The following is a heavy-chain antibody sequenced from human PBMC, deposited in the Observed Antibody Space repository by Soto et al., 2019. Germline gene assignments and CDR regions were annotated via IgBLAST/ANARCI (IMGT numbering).Heavy chain of an antibody. CDR1: GFGFDGYA. J-gene: IGHJ6*02. Sequence: LRLSCAASGFGFDGYAMHWVRQAPGKGLEWVSGISWNSGTIAYVDSVKGRFTISRDNAKNSLYLQMNSLRVEDTALYYCAKDSRLRFYGMDVWGQGTTVTVSS. CDR3: AKDSRLRFYGMDV. V-gene: IGHV3-9*01. CDR2: ISWNSGTI. D-gene: IGHD5-12*01.